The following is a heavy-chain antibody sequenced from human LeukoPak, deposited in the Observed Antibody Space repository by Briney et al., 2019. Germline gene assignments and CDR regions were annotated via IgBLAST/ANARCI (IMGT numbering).Heavy chain of an antibody. V-gene: IGHV4-59*08. CDR3: ARLLRGFGESNFDY. D-gene: IGHD3-10*01. CDR2: IYYSGNT. Sequence: SETLSLTCTVSGGSFNSYYWSWIRQPPGKGLEWIGYIYYSGNTNYNPSLKSRVTISVDTSKNQFSLKLSSVTAADTAVYYCARLLRGFGESNFDYWGQGTLVTVSS. CDR1: GGSFNSYY. J-gene: IGHJ4*02.